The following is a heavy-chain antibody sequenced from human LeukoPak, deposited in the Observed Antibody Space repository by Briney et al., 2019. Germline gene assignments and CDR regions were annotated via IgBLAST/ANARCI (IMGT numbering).Heavy chain of an antibody. V-gene: IGHV3-21*01. CDR1: GFSFSSYS. J-gene: IGHJ3*02. Sequence: GGSLRLSCVASGFSFSSYSMNWVRQAPGKGLEWVSSISSSSSYIYYADSVKGRFTISRDNAKNSLYLQMNSLRAEDTAVYYCARGLGPDAFDIWGQGTMVTVSS. CDR3: ARGLGPDAFDI. CDR2: ISSSSSYI.